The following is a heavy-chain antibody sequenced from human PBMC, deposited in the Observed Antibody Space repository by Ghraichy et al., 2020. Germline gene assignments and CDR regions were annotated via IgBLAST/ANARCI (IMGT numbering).Heavy chain of an antibody. CDR1: GYSISSGYY. Sequence: SQTLSLTCTVSGYSISSGYYWGWIRQPPGKGLEWIGSIYHSGSTYYNPSLKSRVTISVDTSKNQFSLKLSSVTAADTAVYYCARGGDYYDSSGYVRAEAFDIWGQGTMVTVSS. CDR3: ARGGDYYDSSGYVRAEAFDI. D-gene: IGHD3-22*01. V-gene: IGHV4-38-2*02. CDR2: IYHSGST. J-gene: IGHJ3*02.